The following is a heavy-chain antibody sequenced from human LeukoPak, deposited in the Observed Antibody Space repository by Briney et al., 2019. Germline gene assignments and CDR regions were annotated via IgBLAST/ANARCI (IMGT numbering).Heavy chain of an antibody. V-gene: IGHV4-59*12. Sequence: SETLSLTCTVSGGSISSYYWSWIRQPPGKGLEWIGYMYYSGSTNYNPSTNYNPSLKSRVTMSVDTSKNQFSLKLSSVTAADTAVYSCARDTYYYDSSGYYYFDYWGQGTLVTVSS. CDR2: MYYSGST. CDR1: GGSISSYY. D-gene: IGHD3-22*01. J-gene: IGHJ4*02. CDR3: ARDTYYYDSSGYYYFDY.